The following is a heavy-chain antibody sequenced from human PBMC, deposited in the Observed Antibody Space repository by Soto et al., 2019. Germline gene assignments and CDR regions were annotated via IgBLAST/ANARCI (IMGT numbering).Heavy chain of an antibody. CDR3: AVLQGVYCSGGSCYPSDY. D-gene: IGHD2-15*01. J-gene: IGHJ4*02. V-gene: IGHV1-2*02. Sequence: ASVKVSCKASGYTFTGYYMHWVRQAPGQGLEWMGWINPNSGGTNYAQKFQGRVTMTRDTSISTAYMELSRLRPDDTAVYYCAVLQGVYCSGGSCYPSDYWGQGTLVTVSS. CDR1: GYTFTGYY. CDR2: INPNSGGT.